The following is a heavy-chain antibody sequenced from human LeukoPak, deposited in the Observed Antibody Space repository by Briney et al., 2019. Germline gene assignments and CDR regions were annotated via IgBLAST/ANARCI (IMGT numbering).Heavy chain of an antibody. CDR2: ISAYNGKT. D-gene: IGHD5-12*01. V-gene: IGHV1-18*01. Sequence: ASVKVSCKASGYTFTSYGISWVRQAPGQGHEWMGCISAYNGKTNYAQKLQGRVTMTTDTSTSTAYMARRSLRSDDTPVYYCARDPGYDWLMIRFDPWGQGTLVTVSS. CDR1: GYTFTSYG. J-gene: IGHJ5*02. CDR3: ARDPGYDWLMIRFDP.